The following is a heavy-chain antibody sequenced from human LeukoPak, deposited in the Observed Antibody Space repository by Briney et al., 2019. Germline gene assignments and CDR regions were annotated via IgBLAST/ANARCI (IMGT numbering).Heavy chain of an antibody. CDR2: IYYSGST. V-gene: IGHV4-39*01. D-gene: IGHD2-2*02. Sequence: SETLPLTCTVSGGSISSSIYYWGWIRQPPGKGLEWIGSIYYSGSTYYNPSLKSRATISVDTSKNQFSLKLSSVTAADTAVYYCARRIGYCSSTSCYKWFDPWGQGTLVTVSS. CDR1: GGSISSSIYY. CDR3: ARRIGYCSSTSCYKWFDP. J-gene: IGHJ5*02.